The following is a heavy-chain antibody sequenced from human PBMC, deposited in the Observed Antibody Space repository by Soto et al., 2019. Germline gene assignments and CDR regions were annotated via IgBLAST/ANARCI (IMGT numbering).Heavy chain of an antibody. CDR1: GFTFSSYA. Sequence: PGGSLRLSCAASGFTFSSYAMSWVRQAPGKGLEWVSAISGSGGSTYYADSVKGRFTISRDNSKNTLYLQMNSLRAEDTAVYYCAKDRRDYDILTGYYSQSMDVWGQGTTVTVSS. J-gene: IGHJ6*02. CDR2: ISGSGGST. V-gene: IGHV3-23*01. D-gene: IGHD3-9*01. CDR3: AKDRRDYDILTGYYSQSMDV.